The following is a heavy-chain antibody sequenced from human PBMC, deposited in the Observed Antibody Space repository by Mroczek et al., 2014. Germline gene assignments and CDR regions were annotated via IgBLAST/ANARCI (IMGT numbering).Heavy chain of an antibody. CDR2: INHSGST. CDR3: ARRDRGSSGWYKYFQH. V-gene: IGHV4-34*01. CDR1: GGSFSGYY. D-gene: IGHD6-19*01. Sequence: QVQLQQWGAGLLKPSETLSLTCAVYGGSFSGYYWSWIRQPPGKGLEWIGEINHSGSTNYNPSLKSRVTISVDTSKNQFSLKLSSVTAADTAVYYCARRDRGSSGWYKYFQHWGQGTLVTVSS. J-gene: IGHJ1*01.